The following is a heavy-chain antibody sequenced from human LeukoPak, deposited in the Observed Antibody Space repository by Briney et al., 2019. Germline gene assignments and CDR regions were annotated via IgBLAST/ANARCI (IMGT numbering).Heavy chain of an antibody. CDR1: GGSFSGYY. V-gene: IGHV4-34*01. CDR2: INHSGST. J-gene: IGHJ6*03. Sequence: PSETLSLTCAVYGGSFSGYYWSWIRQPPGKGLEWIGEINHSGSTNYNPSLKSRVTISVDTSKNQFSLKLSSVTAADTAVYYCARGGTRRQRWLQLLDYYYYMDVWGKGTTVTVSS. CDR3: ARGGTRRQRWLQLLDYYYYMDV. D-gene: IGHD5-24*01.